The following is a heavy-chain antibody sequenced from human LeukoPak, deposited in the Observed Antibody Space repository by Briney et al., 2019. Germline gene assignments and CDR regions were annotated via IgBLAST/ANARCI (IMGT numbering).Heavy chain of an antibody. J-gene: IGHJ5*02. V-gene: IGHV6-1*01. CDR1: GDSVSSNSGV. CDR3: ARGGSGGCRLGPTCAFDP. Sequence: SQTLSLTCAISGDSVSSNSGVWNWIRQSPSRGLEWLGRTYYRYKWSNDYAVSVRSRITINADTSKNQFYLQLNSVTPEDTAVYYCARGGSGGCRLGPTCAFDPWGQGTLVTVSS. D-gene: IGHD1-26*01. CDR2: TYYRYKWSN.